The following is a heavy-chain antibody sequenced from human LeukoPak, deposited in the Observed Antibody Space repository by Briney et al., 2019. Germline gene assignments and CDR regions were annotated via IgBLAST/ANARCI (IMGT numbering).Heavy chain of an antibody. V-gene: IGHV4-4*08. J-gene: IGHJ4*02. Sequence: PSETLSLTCTISGGSISNYYWSWIRQTPGKGLEWIGRIYTSGSTNYNPSLKSRVTISVDTSKNQFSLKLSSVTAADTAVYYCARDRGIAAAGSPDLYFDYWGQGTLVTVSS. CDR1: GGSISNYY. CDR3: ARDRGIAAAGSPDLYFDY. CDR2: IYTSGST. D-gene: IGHD6-13*01.